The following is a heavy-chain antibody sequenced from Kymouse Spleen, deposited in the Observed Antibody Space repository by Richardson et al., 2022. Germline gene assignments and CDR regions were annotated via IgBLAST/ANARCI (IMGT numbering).Heavy chain of an antibody. V-gene: IGHV3-33*01. CDR2: IWYDGSNK. CDR1: GFTFSSYG. J-gene: IGHJ6*02. Sequence: QVQLVESGGGVVQPGRSLRLSCAASGFTFSSYGMHWVRQAPGKGLEWVAVIWYDGSNKYYADSVKGRFTISRDNSKNTLYLQMNSLRAEDTAVYYCARGLRMGYGMDVWGQGTTVTVSS. D-gene: IGHD5-18,IGHD2-8*01,IGHD3-10*01. CDR3: ARGLRMGYGMDV.